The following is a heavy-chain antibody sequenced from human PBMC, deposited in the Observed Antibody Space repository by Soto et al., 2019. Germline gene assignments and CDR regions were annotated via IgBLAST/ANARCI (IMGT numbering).Heavy chain of an antibody. Sequence: GASVKVSCKASGYSFTSLDINWVRQTAGQGLEWMGWMEPSTGRTGYAQKFQGRVTMTRDTSINTAYMELTTLTSDDTAFYYCARGVSAGVDYWGQGTMVTVSS. V-gene: IGHV1-8*01. D-gene: IGHD1-26*01. CDR2: MEPSTGRT. CDR3: ARGVSAGVDY. CDR1: GYSFTSLD. J-gene: IGHJ4*02.